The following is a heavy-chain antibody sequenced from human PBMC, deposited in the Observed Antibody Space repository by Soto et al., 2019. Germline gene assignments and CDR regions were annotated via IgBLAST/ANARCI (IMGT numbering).Heavy chain of an antibody. V-gene: IGHV1-69*12. D-gene: IGHD1-20*01. CDR3: ARVSNNFRADYYYGMDV. CDR1: GGTFSSYA. Sequence: QVQLVQSGAEVKKPGSSVKVSCKASGGTFSSYAISWVRQAPGQGLEWMGGIIPIFGTANYAQKFQGRVTVTAXXSXSXXYMELSSLRSEDTAVYYCARVSNNFRADYYYGMDVWGQGTTVTVSS. J-gene: IGHJ6*02. CDR2: IIPIFGTA.